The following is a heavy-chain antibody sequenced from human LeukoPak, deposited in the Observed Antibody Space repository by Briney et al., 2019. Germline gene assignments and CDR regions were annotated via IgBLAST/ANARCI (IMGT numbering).Heavy chain of an antibody. Sequence: QPGRSLRLSCAASGFTFSSYGMHWVRQAPGKGLERVAVISYDGSNKYYADSAKGRFTISRDNSKNTLYLQMNTLRAEDTAVYYCAKDRGMSHLFNYFDYWGQGTQVTVSS. CDR2: ISYDGSNK. V-gene: IGHV3-30*18. CDR3: AKDRGMSHLFNYFDY. CDR1: GFTFSSYG. D-gene: IGHD6-25*01. J-gene: IGHJ4*02.